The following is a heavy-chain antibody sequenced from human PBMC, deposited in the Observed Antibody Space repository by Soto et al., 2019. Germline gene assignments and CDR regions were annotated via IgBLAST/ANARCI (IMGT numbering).Heavy chain of an antibody. J-gene: IGHJ6*02. V-gene: IGHV1-69*13. CDR2: IIPIFGTA. CDR3: ARGKGGSPASYYYYGMDV. D-gene: IGHD1-26*01. CDR1: GGTFSSYA. Sequence: SVKVSCKASGGTFSSYAISWVRQAPGQGLEWMGGIIPIFGTANYAQKFQGRVTITADESTSTAYMELSSLRSEDTAVYYCARGKGGSPASYYYYGMDVWGQGTTVTV.